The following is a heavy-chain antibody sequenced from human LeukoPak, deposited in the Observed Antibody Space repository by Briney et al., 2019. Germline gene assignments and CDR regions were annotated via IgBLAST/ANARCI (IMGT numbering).Heavy chain of an antibody. CDR2: ISWDSNSI. Sequence: GGSLRLSCAASGFTFSSYSMNWVRQAPGKGLEWVSSISWDSNSIFYADSVKGRFTISRDNSKNSLYLQMNSLRADDTAVYYCASTLAYSGYDPHQFDYWGQGTLVTVSS. CDR1: GFTFSSYS. CDR3: ASTLAYSGYDPHQFDY. D-gene: IGHD5-12*01. V-gene: IGHV3-21*06. J-gene: IGHJ4*02.